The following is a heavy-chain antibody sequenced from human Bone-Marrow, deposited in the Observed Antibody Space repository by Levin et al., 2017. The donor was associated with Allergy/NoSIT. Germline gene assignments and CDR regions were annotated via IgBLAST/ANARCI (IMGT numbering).Heavy chain of an antibody. V-gene: IGHV3-53*01. D-gene: IGHD1-1*01. CDR2: TYANGTT. CDR3: ATTLELAYYYYYGMDV. J-gene: IGHJ6*02. CDR1: GITDFPSY. Sequence: GGSLRLSCTASGITDFPSYINLVRQTPEKGLEWVSVTYANGTTFYADSVKGRFTVSRDNLNNKVFVQMNRLRVEDTAVYYCATTLELAYYYYYGMDVWGQGTAVTVSS.